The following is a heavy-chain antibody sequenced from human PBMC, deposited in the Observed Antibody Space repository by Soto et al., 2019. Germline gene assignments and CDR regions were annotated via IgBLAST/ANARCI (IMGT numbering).Heavy chain of an antibody. J-gene: IGHJ5*02. Sequence: PGGSLRLSCAASGFTFSSYSMNWVRQAPGKGLEWVSSISRSSSYIYYADSVRGRFTISRDNSKNTLYLQMSSLRDEDTAVYYCARDPRNKGLDPWGQGTLVTVSS. CDR2: ISRSSSYI. CDR3: ARDPRNKGLDP. CDR1: GFTFSSYS. V-gene: IGHV3-21*01.